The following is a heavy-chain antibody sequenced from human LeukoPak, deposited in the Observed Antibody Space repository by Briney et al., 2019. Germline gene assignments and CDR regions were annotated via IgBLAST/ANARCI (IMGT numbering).Heavy chain of an antibody. CDR3: ARPTLLSNNGMDV. D-gene: IGHD1/OR15-1a*01. Sequence: GGSLRLSCAASGFTFSSYWMSWVRQAPGKGLEWVANIKQDGSEKYYVDSVKGRFTISRDNAKNSLYMQMNSLRAEDTAVYFCARPTLLSNNGMDVWGQGTTVTVSS. CDR2: IKQDGSEK. V-gene: IGHV3-7*01. J-gene: IGHJ6*02. CDR1: GFTFSSYW.